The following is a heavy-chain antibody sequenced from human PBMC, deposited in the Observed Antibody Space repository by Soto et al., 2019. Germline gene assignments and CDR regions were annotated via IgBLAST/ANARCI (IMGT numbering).Heavy chain of an antibody. CDR2: ISGSDDST. CDR1: GFTFSSYT. Sequence: GGSLRLSCAASGFTFSSYTMSWLRQAPGKGLEWVSAISGSDDSTYYADSVKGRFTISRDNSKSTLYLQMSSLRADDTAVYYCAPMGVWGQGTTVTVSS. CDR3: APMGV. V-gene: IGHV3-23*01. J-gene: IGHJ6*02.